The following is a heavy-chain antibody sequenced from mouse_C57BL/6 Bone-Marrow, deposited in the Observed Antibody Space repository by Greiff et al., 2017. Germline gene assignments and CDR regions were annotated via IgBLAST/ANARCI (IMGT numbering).Heavy chain of an antibody. J-gene: IGHJ4*01. D-gene: IGHD4-1*01. CDR3: ARMTGTWNYYAMDY. CDR1: GYAFSSSW. CDR2: LYPGDGDT. Sequence: QVQLQQSGPELVKPGASVQISCKASGYAFSSSWMNWVKQRPGKGLEWIGRLYPGDGDTNYNGKFKGKATLTADKSSSTAYMQLSSLTSEDSAVYFCARMTGTWNYYAMDYWGQGTSVTVSS. V-gene: IGHV1-82*01.